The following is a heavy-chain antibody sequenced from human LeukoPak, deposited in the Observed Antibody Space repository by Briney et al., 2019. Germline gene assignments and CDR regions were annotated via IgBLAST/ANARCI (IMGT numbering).Heavy chain of an antibody. CDR1: GFTFSSYA. CDR3: ARDRGEYCSGGSCYSGMDV. J-gene: IGHJ6*02. Sequence: PGRSLRLSCAASGFTFSSYAMHWVRQAPGKGLEWVAVISYDGSNKYYADSVKGRFTISRDNSKNTLYLQMNSLRAEDTAVYYCARDRGEYCSGGSCYSGMDVWGQGTTVTVSS. CDR2: ISYDGSNK. D-gene: IGHD2-15*01. V-gene: IGHV3-30*04.